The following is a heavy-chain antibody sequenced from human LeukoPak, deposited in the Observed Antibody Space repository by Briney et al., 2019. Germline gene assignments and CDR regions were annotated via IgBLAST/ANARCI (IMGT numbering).Heavy chain of an antibody. CDR2: IFRSGNS. V-gene: IGHV4-30-2*01. CDR1: GDSISSGDYS. Sequence: SETLSLTCAVSGDSISSGDYSWSWIRQPSGKGLEWIGYIFRSGNSYYNPSLKSRVTISVDKSKNQFSLRLTSVTAADTAVYYCARELWFVNAPGSWFDSWGQGTLVTVSS. CDR3: ARELWFVNAPGSWFDS. J-gene: IGHJ5*01. D-gene: IGHD3-10*01.